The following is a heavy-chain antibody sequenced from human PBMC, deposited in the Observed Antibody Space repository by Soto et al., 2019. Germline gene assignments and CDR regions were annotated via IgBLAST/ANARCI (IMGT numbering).Heavy chain of an antibody. CDR1: GFTFSDYY. Sequence: PGGSLRLSCAASGFTFSDYYMSWIRQAPGKGLELVSYISSSGSTIYYADSVKGRFTISRDNAKNSLYLEMNGLRDEDTAVYYCARDPNGDYIGAFEIWGQGIMVTVSS. D-gene: IGHD4-17*01. V-gene: IGHV3-11*01. CDR3: ARDPNGDYIGAFEI. J-gene: IGHJ3*02. CDR2: ISSSGSTI.